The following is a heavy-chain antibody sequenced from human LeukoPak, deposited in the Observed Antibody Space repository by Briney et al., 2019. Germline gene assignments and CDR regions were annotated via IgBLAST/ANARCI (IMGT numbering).Heavy chain of an antibody. D-gene: IGHD6-13*01. CDR1: GSSISPYY. CDR2: VYYSAGT. Sequence: SETLSLTCTVSGSSISPYYWSWIRQPPGKGLEWIGYVYYSAGTNYNPSLKSRATISVDTSKNQISLKLTSVTAADTAVYYCSRDLWAAGGTNYWGQGTLVTVSS. CDR3: SRDLWAAGGTNY. V-gene: IGHV4-59*01. J-gene: IGHJ4*02.